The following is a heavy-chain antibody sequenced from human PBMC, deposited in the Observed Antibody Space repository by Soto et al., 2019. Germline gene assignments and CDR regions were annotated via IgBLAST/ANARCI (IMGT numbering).Heavy chain of an antibody. Sequence: QLQLQESGPGLVKPSETLSLTCTVSGGSISSFNYFWGWIRQPPGKGLEWIGSLYYSGNTYYNPSVQSRVTISVDTSKKQCTLTLRSVTAEDTAVDYCARGGGSTFNWFDPWGQGTLVTVSP. CDR1: GGSISSFNYF. CDR2: LYYSGNT. V-gene: IGHV4-39*01. J-gene: IGHJ5*02. D-gene: IGHD2-15*01. CDR3: ARGGGSTFNWFDP.